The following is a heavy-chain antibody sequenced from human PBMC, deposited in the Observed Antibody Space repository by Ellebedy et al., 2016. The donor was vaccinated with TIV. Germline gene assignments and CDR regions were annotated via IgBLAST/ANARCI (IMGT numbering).Heavy chain of an antibody. CDR2: TYYRSEWYT. V-gene: IGHV6-1*01. Sequence: MPSETLSLTCAISGDSVSSNSAAWNWIRQSPSRGLEWLGKTYYRSEWYTDYAVSVKSRITIKPDTSKNQFSLQLNSVTPADTAVYYCAREDSSAWDPYYFDYWGPGTLVTVSS. D-gene: IGHD6-19*01. CDR1: GDSVSSNSAA. J-gene: IGHJ4*02. CDR3: AREDSSAWDPYYFDY.